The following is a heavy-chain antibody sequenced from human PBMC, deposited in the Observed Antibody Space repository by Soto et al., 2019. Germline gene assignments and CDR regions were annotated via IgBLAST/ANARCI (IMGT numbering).Heavy chain of an antibody. Sequence: SSETLSLTCAVSGGSISSGGYSWSWIRQPPGKGLEWIGYIYHSGSTYYNPSLKSRVTISVDRSKNQFSLKLSSVTAADTAVYYCARAMVRARGAFDIWGQGTMVTVSS. V-gene: IGHV4-30-2*01. CDR1: GGSISSGGYS. J-gene: IGHJ3*02. CDR2: IYHSGST. CDR3: ARAMVRARGAFDI. D-gene: IGHD3-10*01.